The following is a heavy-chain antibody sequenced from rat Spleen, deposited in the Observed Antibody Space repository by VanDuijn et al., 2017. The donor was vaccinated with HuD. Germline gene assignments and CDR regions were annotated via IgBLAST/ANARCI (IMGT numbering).Heavy chain of an antibody. V-gene: IGHV5-7*01. CDR1: GFTFSNYY. CDR3: ARMGYYEYNHYVMDA. D-gene: IGHD1-9*01. J-gene: IGHJ2*01. Sequence: EVQLVESGGGLVQPGRSLKLSCAASGFTFSNYYMAWVRQAPTKGLEWVATISYDGSSTYYRDSVKGRFTISRDNAKSTLYLQMDSLRSEDTATYYCARMGYYEYNHYVMDAWGQGVMVTVSS. CDR2: ISYDGSST.